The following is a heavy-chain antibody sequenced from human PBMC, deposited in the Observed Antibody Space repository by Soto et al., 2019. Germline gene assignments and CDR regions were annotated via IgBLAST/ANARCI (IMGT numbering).Heavy chain of an antibody. CDR3: ARDREGYCSGGSCYWFDP. D-gene: IGHD2-15*01. CDR2: ISAYNGNT. V-gene: IGHV1-18*01. CDR1: GYTFTSDG. Sequence: GASVKGSCKASGYTFTSDGISWVRQAPGQGLEWMGWISAYNGNTNYAQKLQGRVTMTTDTSTSTAYMELMSLRSDDTAVYYCARDREGYCSGGSCYWFDPWGQGTLVTVSS. J-gene: IGHJ5*02.